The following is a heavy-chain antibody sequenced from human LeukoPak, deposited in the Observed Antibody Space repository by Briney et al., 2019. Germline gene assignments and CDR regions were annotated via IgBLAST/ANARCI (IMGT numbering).Heavy chain of an antibody. CDR2: IIPIIGTA. D-gene: IGHD5-12*01. CDR3: ARAYSGYDFFDY. Sequence: SVKVSCKASGGTFSSYAISWVRQAPGQGLEWMGGIIPIIGTANYAQKFQGRVTITADESTSTAYMEVSSLRSEDTAVYYCARAYSGYDFFDYWGQGILVTVSS. J-gene: IGHJ4*02. CDR1: GGTFSSYA. V-gene: IGHV1-69*13.